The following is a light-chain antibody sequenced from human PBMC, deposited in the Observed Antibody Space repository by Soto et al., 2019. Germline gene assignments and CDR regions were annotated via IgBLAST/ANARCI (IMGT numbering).Light chain of an antibody. V-gene: IGKV3-20*01. CDR2: STS. Sequence: VLTQSPGTLALSPGGRATLSCRASQGVSSSDLAWYQHKPGQAPRRLIYSTSSRAPGIPDRFSGSGSGTDFTLSISRLEPEDFAVYYCQQYGSSPYTFGQGTKLEI. J-gene: IGKJ2*01. CDR1: QGVSSSD. CDR3: QQYGSSPYT.